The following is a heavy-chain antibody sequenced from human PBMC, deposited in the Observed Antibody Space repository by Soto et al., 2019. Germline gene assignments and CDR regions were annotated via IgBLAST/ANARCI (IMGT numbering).Heavy chain of an antibody. CDR3: AKYDVFETGTMNYYYGMDV. D-gene: IGHD1-7*01. CDR2: ISGSGGST. V-gene: IGHV3-23*01. Sequence: GGSLRLSCAASGFTFSSYAMSWVRQAPGKGLEWVSAISGSGGSTYYADSVKGRFTISRDNSKNTLYLQMNSLRAEDTAVYYCAKYDVFETGTMNYYYGMDVWGQGTTVTVSS. CDR1: GFTFSSYA. J-gene: IGHJ6*02.